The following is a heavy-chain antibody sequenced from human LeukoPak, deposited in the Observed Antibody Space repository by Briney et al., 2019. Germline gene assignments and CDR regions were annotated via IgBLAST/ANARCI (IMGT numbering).Heavy chain of an antibody. CDR3: ARHPYDFWSGATGGWFDP. J-gene: IGHJ5*02. D-gene: IGHD3-3*01. CDR2: INHSGST. Sequence: SETLSLTCAVYGGSFSGYYWSWIRQPPGKGLEWIGEINHSGSTNYNPSLKSRVTISVDTSKNQFSLKLSSVTAADTAVYYCARHPYDFWSGATGGWFDPWGQGTLVTVSS. CDR1: GGSFSGYY. V-gene: IGHV4-34*01.